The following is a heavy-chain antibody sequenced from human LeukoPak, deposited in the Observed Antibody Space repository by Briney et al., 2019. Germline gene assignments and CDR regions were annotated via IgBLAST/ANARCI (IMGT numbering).Heavy chain of an antibody. CDR1: GFTFTGSS. Sequence: GGSLRLSCEASGFTFTGSSMNWVRQAPGKGLEWVSSISTSTSLKYYADSVKVRFTISRDNSKNTLYLQMNSLRAEDTAVYYCARGPDYYYDSSGPLYYFDYWGQGTLVTVSS. CDR2: ISTSTSLK. D-gene: IGHD3-22*01. CDR3: ARGPDYYYDSSGPLYYFDY. J-gene: IGHJ4*02. V-gene: IGHV3-21*04.